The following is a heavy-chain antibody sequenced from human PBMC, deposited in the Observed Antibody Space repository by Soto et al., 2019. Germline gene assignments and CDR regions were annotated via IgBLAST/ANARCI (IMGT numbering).Heavy chain of an antibody. CDR3: ARDCSSTSCYTDYYYYGMDV. D-gene: IGHD2-2*02. CDR2: IIPIFGTA. J-gene: IGHJ6*02. CDR1: GGTFSSYA. Sequence: GASVKVSCKASGGTFSSYAISWVRQAPGQGLEWMGGIIPIFGTASYAQKFQGRVTITADESTSTAYMELSSLRSEDTAVYYCARDCSSTSCYTDYYYYGMDVWGQGTTVTVSS. V-gene: IGHV1-69*13.